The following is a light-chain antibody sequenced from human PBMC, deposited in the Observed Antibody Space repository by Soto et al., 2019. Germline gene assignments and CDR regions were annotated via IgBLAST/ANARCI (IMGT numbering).Light chain of an antibody. Sequence: DIQMTQSPSTLSATAGARVPITCRASQSISSWLAWYQHKPGKAPKLLIYDASNLDSGVPSRFSGSGSGTEFSLTISNLQPDDCATYYCQQYHSYWTFGQGTKVDIK. CDR3: QQYHSYWT. CDR2: DAS. V-gene: IGKV1-5*01. CDR1: QSISSW. J-gene: IGKJ1*01.